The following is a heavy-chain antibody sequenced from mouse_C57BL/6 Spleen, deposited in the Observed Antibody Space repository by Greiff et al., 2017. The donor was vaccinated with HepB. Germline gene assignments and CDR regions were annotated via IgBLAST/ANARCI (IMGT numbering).Heavy chain of an antibody. D-gene: IGHD2-4*01. CDR2: ISSGSSTI. CDR1: GFTFSDYG. Sequence: DVMLVESGGGLVKPGGSLKLSCAASGFTFSDYGMHWVRQAPEKGLEWVAYISSGSSTIYYADTVKGRFTISRDNAKNTLFLQMTSLRSEDTAMYYCARAYDYEDAMDYWGQGTSVTVSS. CDR3: ARAYDYEDAMDY. V-gene: IGHV5-17*01. J-gene: IGHJ4*01.